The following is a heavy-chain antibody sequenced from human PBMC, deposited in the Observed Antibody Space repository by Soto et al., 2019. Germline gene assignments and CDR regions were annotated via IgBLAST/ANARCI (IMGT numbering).Heavy chain of an antibody. J-gene: IGHJ6*02. D-gene: IGHD4-17*01. Sequence: PSETLSLTCTVSRGSISSGGYFWSWIRQHPGKGLEWIGYIDFSGNTYYNPSLKTRVTISLDTSKNQFSLRLTSVTAADTAVYYCATNNYCGPYYYYYGMXVWGQGTTVTVSS. CDR3: ATNNYCGPYYYYYGMXV. CDR2: IDFSGNT. V-gene: IGHV4-31*03. CDR1: RGSISSGGYF.